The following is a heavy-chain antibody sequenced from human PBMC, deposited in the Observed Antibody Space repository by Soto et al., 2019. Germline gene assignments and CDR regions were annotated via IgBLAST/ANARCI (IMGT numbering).Heavy chain of an antibody. CDR1: GFTFSCHS. CDR2: IYRSSVFLFGPNE. CDR3: AREFSSQLPLDY. J-gene: IGHJ4*02. V-gene: IGHV3-21*01. Sequence: GGSLRLSCAASGFTFSCHSMNWVRQAPGKGLEWVASIYRSSVFLFGPNEFYADSVRGRFIISRDNTNNLVFLQMDSLRVEDTAVYYCAREFSSQLPLDYWGQGTLVTVSS.